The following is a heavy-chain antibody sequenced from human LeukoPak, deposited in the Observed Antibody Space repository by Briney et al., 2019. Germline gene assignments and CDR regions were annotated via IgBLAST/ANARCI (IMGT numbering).Heavy chain of an antibody. Sequence: GSLRLSCAASGFTVSSNYMSWVRQPPGKGLEWIGSIYYSGSTYYNPSLKSRVTISVDTSKNQFSLKLSSVTTADTAVYYCARDFTDSGSSLVYYYYYYMDVWGIGTTVTVSS. CDR2: IYYSGST. D-gene: IGHD1-26*01. CDR3: ARDFTDSGSSLVYYYYYYMDV. J-gene: IGHJ6*03. CDR1: GFTVSSNY. V-gene: IGHV4-39*07.